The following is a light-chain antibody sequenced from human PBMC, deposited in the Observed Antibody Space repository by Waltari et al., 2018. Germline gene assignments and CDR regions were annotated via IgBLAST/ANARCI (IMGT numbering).Light chain of an antibody. CDR3: HQYDNFPFT. Sequence: DIRMTQSPSSLSASVGDRVTITCQASQDISNYLNWNQQKPGKAPKVLIYDASTLETGVPSRFCGSGSGTDFTFTINSLQPEDIATYYCHQYDNFPFTFGPGTKVHIK. J-gene: IGKJ3*01. V-gene: IGKV1-33*01. CDR2: DAS. CDR1: QDISNY.